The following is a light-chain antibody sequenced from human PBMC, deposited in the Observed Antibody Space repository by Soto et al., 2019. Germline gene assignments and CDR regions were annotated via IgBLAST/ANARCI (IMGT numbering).Light chain of an antibody. CDR2: DAS. CDR3: HQRQSWPRT. J-gene: IGKJ1*01. CDR1: QSVPRH. V-gene: IGKV3-11*01. Sequence: EIVLTQSPASLSLSPGERATVSCRASQSVPRHLAWYQQRPGLPPRLLIYDASSRATGVPDRFSGSGSGTDFTLTISDVEPEDFAVYYCHQRQSWPRTFGQGTTVDIK.